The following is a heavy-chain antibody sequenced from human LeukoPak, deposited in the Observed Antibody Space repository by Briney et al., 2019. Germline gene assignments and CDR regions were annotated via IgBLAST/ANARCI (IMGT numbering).Heavy chain of an antibody. V-gene: IGHV3-23*01. CDR3: AKSKGSWYSYYFDY. J-gene: IGHJ4*02. Sequence: GGSLRLSCAASGFTFSSYAMSWVRQAPGKGLEWVSAIGGSGGSTYYADSVKGRFTISRDNSKNTLYLQMNSLRAEDTAVYYCAKSKGSWYSYYFDYWGQGTLVTVSS. CDR2: IGGSGGST. D-gene: IGHD6-13*01. CDR1: GFTFSSYA.